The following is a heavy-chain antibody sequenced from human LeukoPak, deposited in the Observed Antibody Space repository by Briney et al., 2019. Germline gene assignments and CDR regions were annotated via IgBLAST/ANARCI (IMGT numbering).Heavy chain of an antibody. CDR2: ISGSGSNT. V-gene: IGHV3-23*01. D-gene: IGHD4-17*01. J-gene: IGHJ6*03. Sequence: GGSLRLSCAASGFTFSSYAMSWVRQAPGKGLEWVSTISGSGSNTYYADSVKGRFTISRDNSKNTVYLQMNSLRAEDTAVYYCAGGYGDWVDYYYYMDVWGKGTTVTVSS. CDR1: GFTFSSYA. CDR3: AGGYGDWVDYYYYMDV.